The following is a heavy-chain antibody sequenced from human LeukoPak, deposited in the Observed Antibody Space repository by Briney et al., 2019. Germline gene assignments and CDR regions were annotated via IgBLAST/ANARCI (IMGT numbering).Heavy chain of an antibody. J-gene: IGHJ6*03. CDR1: GFTFISYC. Sequence: GGSLRLSCAASGFTFISYCMSWVRQAPGKGLGWVSNIKQDRSEKYYVDSVKGRFTISRDNAKNSLYLQMNSLRAEDTAVYYCARDRGYYDFWSGPVDYMDVWGKGTTVTVSS. D-gene: IGHD3-3*01. V-gene: IGHV3-7*01. CDR3: ARDRGYYDFWSGPVDYMDV. CDR2: IKQDRSEK.